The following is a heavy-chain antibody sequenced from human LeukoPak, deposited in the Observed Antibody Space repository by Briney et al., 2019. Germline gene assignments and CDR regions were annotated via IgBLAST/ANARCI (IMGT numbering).Heavy chain of an antibody. CDR3: AKYVVVVPEYLDY. J-gene: IGHJ4*02. V-gene: IGHV3-23*01. CDR2: ISGSGGSA. D-gene: IGHD2-2*01. Sequence: GGSLRLSCAASGFTFSSYAMSWVRQAPGKGLEWVSAISGSGGSAYYADSVKGRFTISRDNSKNTLYLQMNSLRAEDTAVYYCAKYVVVVPEYLDYWGQGTLVTVSS. CDR1: GFTFSSYA.